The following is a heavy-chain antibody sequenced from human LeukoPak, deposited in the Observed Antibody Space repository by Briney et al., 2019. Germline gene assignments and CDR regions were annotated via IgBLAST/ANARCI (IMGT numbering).Heavy chain of an antibody. D-gene: IGHD3-3*01. J-gene: IGHJ5*02. CDR3: ARVGILRFPSNWFDP. CDR1: GASISSYD. Sequence: SETLSLTCTVSGASISSYDWSWIRQPPGKGLEWIGYIYYSGSTRYHPSLKRRLTISADKTNNQFSLMQITVPGADTSVYYCARVGILRFPSNWFDPWGQGTLVTVSS. CDR2: IYYSGST. V-gene: IGHV4-59*01.